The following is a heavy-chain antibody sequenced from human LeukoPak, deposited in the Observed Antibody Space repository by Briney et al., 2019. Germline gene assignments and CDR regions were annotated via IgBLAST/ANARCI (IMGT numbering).Heavy chain of an antibody. Sequence: GGSLRLSCAASGFTFSSYGMHWVRQAPGKGLEWVAVIWYDGSNKYYADSVKGRFTISRDNSKNTLYLQMNSLRAEDTAVYYCARDRYYHGSGSYPSLDYWGQGTLVTVSS. CDR3: ARDRYYHGSGSYPSLDY. J-gene: IGHJ4*02. D-gene: IGHD3-10*01. CDR2: IWYDGSNK. CDR1: GFTFSSYG. V-gene: IGHV3-33*01.